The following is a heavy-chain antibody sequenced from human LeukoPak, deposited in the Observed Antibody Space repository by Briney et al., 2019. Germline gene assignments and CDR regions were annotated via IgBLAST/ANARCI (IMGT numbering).Heavy chain of an antibody. J-gene: IGHJ4*02. CDR2: INHSGST. V-gene: IGHV4-34*01. Sequence: SETLSLTCAVYGGSFSGYYWSWIRQPPGKGLEWIGEINHSGSTNYNPSLKSRVTISVDTSKNQFSLKLSSVTAADTAVHYCARGFRIVSRFDYWGQGTLVTVSS. D-gene: IGHD2-15*01. CDR3: ARGFRIVSRFDY. CDR1: GGSFSGYY.